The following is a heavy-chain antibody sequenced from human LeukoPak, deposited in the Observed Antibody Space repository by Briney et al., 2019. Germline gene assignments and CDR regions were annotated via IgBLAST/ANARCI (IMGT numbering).Heavy chain of an antibody. D-gene: IGHD3-10*01. V-gene: IGHV3-30*03. CDR1: GITFRNYG. Sequence: GRSLRLSCAASGITFRNYGMQWVRQAPGKGLEWVALVSYDGGNQYYADSVKGRFTISRDNSKNTLYLQLNSLGAEDTAIYYCARDGDRGWFGESIWGQGTLVTVSS. CDR3: ARDGDRGWFGESI. CDR2: VSYDGGNQ. J-gene: IGHJ4*02.